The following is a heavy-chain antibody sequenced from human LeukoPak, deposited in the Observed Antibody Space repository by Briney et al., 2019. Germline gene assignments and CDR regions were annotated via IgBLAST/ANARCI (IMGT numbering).Heavy chain of an antibody. CDR3: PRAPIVAVTAVDY. CDR2: INHSGST. Sequence: SETLSLTCAVYGGSFSGYYWSWIRQPPGKGLEWIGEINHSGSTNYNPSLKSRVTISVDTSKNQFSLKLSSVTASETAAYTCPRAPIVAVTAVDYWGQGTLVTVSS. J-gene: IGHJ4*02. CDR1: GGSFSGYY. V-gene: IGHV4-34*01. D-gene: IGHD2-21*02.